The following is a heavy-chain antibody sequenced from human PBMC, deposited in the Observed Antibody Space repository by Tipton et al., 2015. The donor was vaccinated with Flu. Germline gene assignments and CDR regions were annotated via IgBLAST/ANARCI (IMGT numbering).Heavy chain of an antibody. J-gene: IGHJ4*02. Sequence: SLRLSCAASGFTFNNYGFSWVRQAPGKGLEWVSYISDSGTTTFYADSVKGRFTVSRDNAENSLFLQMTSLRDEDTAVYYCAGRIVASGGLDYWGQGTPVTVSS. D-gene: IGHD5-12*01. V-gene: IGHV3-48*02. CDR2: ISDSGTTT. CDR1: GFTFNNYG. CDR3: AGRIVASGGLDY.